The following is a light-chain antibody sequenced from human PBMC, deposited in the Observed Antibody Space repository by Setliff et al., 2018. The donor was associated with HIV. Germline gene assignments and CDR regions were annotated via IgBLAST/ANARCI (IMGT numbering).Light chain of an antibody. CDR3: TSYTSNFTYV. J-gene: IGLJ1*01. CDR2: EVN. V-gene: IGLV2-14*01. Sequence: VLTQPASVSGSPGQSITISCTGTSSDVGGYNYVSWYQQHPGKAPKLMIYEVNNRPSGVSNRFSGSKSGNTASLTISGLQAEDEADYYCTSYTSNFTYVFGTGTKV. CDR1: SSDVGGYNY.